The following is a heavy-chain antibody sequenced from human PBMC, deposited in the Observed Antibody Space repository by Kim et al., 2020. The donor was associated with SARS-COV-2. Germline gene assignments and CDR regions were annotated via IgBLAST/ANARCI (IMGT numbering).Heavy chain of an antibody. Sequence: SETLSLTCTVSGGSISSYYWSWIRQPPGKGLEWIGYIYYSGSTNYNPSLKSRVTISVDTSKNKFSLKLSSVTAADTAVYYCARGGLGYGDYVHWGQGTLVTVSS. CDR1: GGSISSYY. CDR3: ARGGLGYGDYVH. CDR2: IYYSGST. D-gene: IGHD4-17*01. J-gene: IGHJ4*02. V-gene: IGHV4-59*01.